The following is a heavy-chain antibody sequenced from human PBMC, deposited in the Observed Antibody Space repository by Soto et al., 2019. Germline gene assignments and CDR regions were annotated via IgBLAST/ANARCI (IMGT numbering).Heavy chain of an antibody. CDR3: AKDRRAGGNSALYFDF. J-gene: IGHJ4*02. CDR1: GFKFSNYA. Sequence: RGSLRLSFAASGFKFSNYAMSWVRQAPGKVLEWVSLISATGGGTYYADSVKGRFTISRDNSHNTLYLQVHSLTAEDTAVYYCAKDRRAGGNSALYFDFWGQGAQVTVSS. V-gene: IGHV3-23*01. CDR2: ISATGGGT. D-gene: IGHD3-16*01.